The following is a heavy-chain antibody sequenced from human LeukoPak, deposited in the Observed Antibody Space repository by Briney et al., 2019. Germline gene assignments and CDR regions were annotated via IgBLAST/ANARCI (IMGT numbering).Heavy chain of an antibody. V-gene: IGHV1-18*01. Sequence: GASVKVSCKASGYTFTNYGISWVRQAPGQGLEWMGWISAYDGNTHYAQKLQGRVTLTTDTSTSTAYMELRSLRFDDTAVYYCARSPGTTGGDFAYWSQGTLVTVSS. CDR2: ISAYDGNT. D-gene: IGHD1-7*01. CDR1: GYTFTNYG. CDR3: ARSPGTTGGDFAY. J-gene: IGHJ4*02.